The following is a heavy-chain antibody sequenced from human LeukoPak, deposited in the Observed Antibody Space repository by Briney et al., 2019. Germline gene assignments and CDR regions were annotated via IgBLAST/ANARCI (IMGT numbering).Heavy chain of an antibody. J-gene: IGHJ4*02. CDR3: TTVERWLLRSSPY. CDR1: GFTFSNAW. CDR2: ITTKIDGETT. V-gene: IGHV3-15*01. D-gene: IGHD5-24*01. Sequence: GSLRLSCAASGFTFSNAWMTWVRPAPGKGLEWVGRITTKIDGETTDYAAPVKGRFTISRDDSKNTLYLQMNSLKTDDTAVYYCTTVERWLLRSSPYWGQGTLVTVSS.